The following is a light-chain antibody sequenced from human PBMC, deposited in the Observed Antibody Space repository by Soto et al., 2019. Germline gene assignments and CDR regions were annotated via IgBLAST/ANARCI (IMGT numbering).Light chain of an antibody. J-gene: IGKJ1*01. V-gene: IGKV3-15*01. CDR2: GAS. Sequence: EIVMTQSPATLSVSPGERATLSCRASQSVSSNLSWYQQKHGQAPRLLIYGASTRATGIPARFSGSGSGTEFTLTISSLQSEDFAVYYCQHYSNWPPWTFGQGTKVEV. CDR3: QHYSNWPPWT. CDR1: QSVSSN.